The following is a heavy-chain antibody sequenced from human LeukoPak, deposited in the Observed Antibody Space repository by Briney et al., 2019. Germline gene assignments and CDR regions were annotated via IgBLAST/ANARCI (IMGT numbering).Heavy chain of an antibody. D-gene: IGHD6-13*01. CDR3: AKAESSSWYGLIDY. CDR1: GFTFSSYA. Sequence: PGGSLSLSCAASGFTFSSYAMSWVRQAPGKGLEWVSAISGSGGSTYYADSVKGRFTISRDNSKNTLYLQMNSLRAEDTAVYYCAKAESSSWYGLIDYWGQGTLVTVSS. V-gene: IGHV3-23*01. CDR2: ISGSGGST. J-gene: IGHJ4*02.